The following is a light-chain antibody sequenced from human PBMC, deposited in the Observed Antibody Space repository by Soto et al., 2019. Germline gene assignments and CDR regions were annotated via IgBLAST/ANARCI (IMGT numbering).Light chain of an antibody. CDR3: QQSYSTPRT. V-gene: IGKV1-39*01. CDR1: QSISSY. J-gene: IGKJ1*01. Sequence: DIQMTQSPSSLSASVGDRVTITCRASQSISSYLNWYQQKPGKAAKLLIYAASSLQSGVPSRFSGSGSGTDFTLTISRLQPEDFANYYCQQSYSTPRTFGQGTKVEIK. CDR2: AAS.